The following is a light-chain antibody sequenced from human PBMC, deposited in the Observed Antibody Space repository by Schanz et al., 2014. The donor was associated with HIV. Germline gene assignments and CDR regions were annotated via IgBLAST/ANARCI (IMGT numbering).Light chain of an antibody. Sequence: EIVMTQSPATLSVSPGDTVTLSCRASQSVGSMLDWFQQKPGQAPRLVIFRASTRATGFPARFSGSGSGTEFTLTISSLQPEDVASYYCQQTYSSWTFGQGTKVEIK. CDR1: QSVGSM. J-gene: IGKJ1*01. CDR2: RAS. CDR3: QQTYSSWT. V-gene: IGKV3-15*01.